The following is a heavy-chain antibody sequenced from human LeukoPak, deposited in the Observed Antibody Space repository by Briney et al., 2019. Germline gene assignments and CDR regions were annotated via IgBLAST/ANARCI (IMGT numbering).Heavy chain of an antibody. V-gene: IGHV3-30*02. J-gene: IGHJ4*02. Sequence: PGGSLRLSCAASGFTFSSYGMHWVRQAPGKGLEWVTFIRDDGSNKYYADSVKGRFTISRDNSKNTLYLQMNSLRAEDTAAYYCAKAGSSSWDAFDYWGQGTLVTVSS. D-gene: IGHD6-13*01. CDR3: AKAGSSSWDAFDY. CDR1: GFTFSSYG. CDR2: IRDDGSNK.